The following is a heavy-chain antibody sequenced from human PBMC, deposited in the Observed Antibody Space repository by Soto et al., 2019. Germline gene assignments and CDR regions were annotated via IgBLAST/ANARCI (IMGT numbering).Heavy chain of an antibody. CDR1: VFTFRRVS. Sequence: GALRCSCVEWVFTFRRVSMNWVRQVPGKGLEWVASISSGSSDTWYADSVKGRFIISSDNAQNSLFLQMNTLRPEDTAMYYCARVGYWGPGTQFRVSS. V-gene: IGHV3-21*01. CDR3: ARVGY. CDR2: ISSGSSDT. J-gene: IGHJ1*01.